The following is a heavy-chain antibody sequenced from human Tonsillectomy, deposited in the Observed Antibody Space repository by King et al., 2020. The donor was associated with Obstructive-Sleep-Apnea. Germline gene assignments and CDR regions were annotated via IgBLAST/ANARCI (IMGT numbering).Heavy chain of an antibody. CDR2: ISAYNGNT. V-gene: IGHV1-18*01. J-gene: IGHJ4*02. Sequence: QLVQSGAEVKKPGASMKVSCKASGYTFTSYGISWVRQAPGQGLEWMGWISAYNGNTNYAQKLQGRVTMTTDTSTSTAYMELRSLRSDDTAVYYCARGDRGYSSSTSCWFDYWGQGTLVTVSS. D-gene: IGHD2-2*01. CDR1: GYTFTSYG. CDR3: ARGDRGYSSSTSCWFDY.